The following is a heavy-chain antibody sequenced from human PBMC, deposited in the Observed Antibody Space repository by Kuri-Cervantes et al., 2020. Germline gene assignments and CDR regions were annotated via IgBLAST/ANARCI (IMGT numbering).Heavy chain of an antibody. V-gene: IGHV4-4*07. D-gene: IGHD1-26*01. J-gene: IGHJ5*02. Sequence: SETLSLTCSVSGASVKSYYWSWIRQPPGKGLEWIGRIYTSGSTNYNPSLTSRVTISVDKSKNQSSLKLSSVTAADTAVYYCSSGSFNWFDLWGQGTLVTVSS. CDR3: SSGSFNWFDL. CDR2: IYTSGST. CDR1: GASVKSYY.